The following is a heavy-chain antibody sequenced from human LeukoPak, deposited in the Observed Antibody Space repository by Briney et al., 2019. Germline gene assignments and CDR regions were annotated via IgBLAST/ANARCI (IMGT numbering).Heavy chain of an antibody. CDR1: GGSVSSGSYY. D-gene: IGHD6-19*01. Sequence: PSETLSLTCTVSGGSVSSGSYYWSWIRQPPGKGLEWIGYIYYSGSTNYNPSLKSRVTISVDTSKNQFSLKLSSVTAADTAVYYCARVRAVAGIDYYFDYWGQGTLVTVSS. V-gene: IGHV4-61*01. CDR3: ARVRAVAGIDYYFDY. CDR2: IYYSGST. J-gene: IGHJ4*02.